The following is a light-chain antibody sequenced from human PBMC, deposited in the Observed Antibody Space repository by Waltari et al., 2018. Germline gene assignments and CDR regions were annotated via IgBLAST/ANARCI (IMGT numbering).Light chain of an antibody. CDR2: DAS. V-gene: IGKV3-11*01. CDR1: QSVSSY. J-gene: IGKJ4*01. CDR3: QQRSNWLALT. Sequence: EIVLTQSPATLSLSPGERATISCRASQSVSSYLAWYQQKPGQAPRLLIYDASNRATGIPARLSGGGSGTDFTLTISSLEPEDFAVYYCQQRSNWLALTFGGGTKVEIK.